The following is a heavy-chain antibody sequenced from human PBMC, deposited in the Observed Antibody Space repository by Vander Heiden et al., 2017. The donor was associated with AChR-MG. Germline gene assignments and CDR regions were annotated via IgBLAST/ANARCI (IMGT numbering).Heavy chain of an antibody. CDR1: GGTFSSYA. D-gene: IGHD2-2*01. Sequence: QVQLVQSGAEVKKPGSSVKVSCKASGGTFSSYAISWVRQAPGQGLEWMGGIIPIFGTANYAQKFQGRVTITADESTSTAYMELSSLRSEDTAVYYCARAGDCSSTSCSYYYYYYGMDVWGQGTTVTVSS. CDR2: IIPIFGTA. CDR3: ARAGDCSSTSCSYYYYYYGMDV. V-gene: IGHV1-69*01. J-gene: IGHJ6*02.